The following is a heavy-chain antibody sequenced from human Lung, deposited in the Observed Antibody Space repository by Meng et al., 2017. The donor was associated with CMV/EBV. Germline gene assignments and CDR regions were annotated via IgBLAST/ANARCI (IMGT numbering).Heavy chain of an antibody. J-gene: IGHJ1*01. CDR3: ARLNNRITVFGVPITEGYFQH. CDR2: VNHSGGA. Sequence: SETLSLTCAVSGGSFSGFHWSWIRQPPGKGLEWIGEVNHSGGASYSPSLKNRVTISVDPSKNQFSLRLMSVTAADTAVYYCARLNNRITVFGVPITEGYFQHWGHGTXVTVSS. CDR1: GGSFSGFH. D-gene: IGHD3-3*01. V-gene: IGHV4-34*01.